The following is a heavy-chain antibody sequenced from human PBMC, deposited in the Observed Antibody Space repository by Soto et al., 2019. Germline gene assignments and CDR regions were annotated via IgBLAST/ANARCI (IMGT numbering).Heavy chain of an antibody. CDR2: TYYSPTWYS. Sequence: QVQLQQSGPGLVQPSQTLSLTCAISGDSVSSTSTAWSWIRQSPSRGLEWLGRTYYSPTWYSDYAVSVKSRMTINPDTSKNQFSLQLKSVTPEDTAVYYCARGSYYSGWVWGQGTLVTVSS. CDR3: ARGSYYSGWV. J-gene: IGHJ4*02. D-gene: IGHD6-19*01. V-gene: IGHV6-1*01. CDR1: GDSVSSTSTA.